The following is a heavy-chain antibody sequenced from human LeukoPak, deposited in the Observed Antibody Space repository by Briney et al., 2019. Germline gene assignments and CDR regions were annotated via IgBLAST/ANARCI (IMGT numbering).Heavy chain of an antibody. J-gene: IGHJ6*02. V-gene: IGHV4-59*08. Sequence: PSETLSLTCTVSGGSISSYCWSWIRQPPGKGLEWIGYIYYSGSTNYNTSLKSRVTISVDTSKNQFSLKLSSVTAADTAVYYCARQPTNDYGLDVWGQGTTVTVSS. CDR1: GGSISSYC. CDR3: ARQPTNDYGLDV. CDR2: IYYSGST. D-gene: IGHD2-2*01.